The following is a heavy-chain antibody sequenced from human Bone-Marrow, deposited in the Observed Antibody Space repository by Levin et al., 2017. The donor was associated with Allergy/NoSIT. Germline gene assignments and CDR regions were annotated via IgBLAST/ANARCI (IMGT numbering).Heavy chain of an antibody. D-gene: IGHD4-17*01. CDR3: VRENYGDQNFDY. J-gene: IGHJ4*02. Sequence: HAGGSLRLSCAASGFTFSRHAMHWVRQAPGKGLEWVAAIWFDGSNKFYTDSVKGRFTISRDNSKNTLYVQMNTLRAEDTAVYYCVRENYGDQNFDYWGQGTLVTVSS. CDR2: IWFDGSNK. CDR1: GFTFSRHA. V-gene: IGHV3-33*01.